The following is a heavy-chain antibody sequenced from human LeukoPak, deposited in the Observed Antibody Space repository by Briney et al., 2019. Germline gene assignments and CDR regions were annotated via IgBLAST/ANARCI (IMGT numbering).Heavy chain of an antibody. Sequence: TGGSLRLSCAASGFTLSSYAMSWVRQAPGKGLEWVSGTSGSGGSTKYADSVKGRFTISRDNSKNTLYLQMNSLRAEDTAVYYCANQYSGSYWDYFDYWGQGTLVTVSS. J-gene: IGHJ4*02. V-gene: IGHV3-23*01. CDR2: TSGSGGST. CDR1: GFTLSSYA. CDR3: ANQYSGSYWDYFDY. D-gene: IGHD1-26*01.